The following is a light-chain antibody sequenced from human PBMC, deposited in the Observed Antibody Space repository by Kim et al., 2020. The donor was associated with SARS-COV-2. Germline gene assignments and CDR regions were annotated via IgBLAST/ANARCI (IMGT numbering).Light chain of an antibody. CDR1: SVRSYS. CDR3: NSRDSSGNHLV. CDR2: GKN. J-gene: IGLJ2*01. Sequence: AWGQTVRITCQGDSVRSYSASWYQQKPGQAPVLVIYGKNNRPSGIPDRFSGSSSGNTASLTITGAQAEDEADYYCNSRDSSGNHLVFGGGTQLTVL. V-gene: IGLV3-19*01.